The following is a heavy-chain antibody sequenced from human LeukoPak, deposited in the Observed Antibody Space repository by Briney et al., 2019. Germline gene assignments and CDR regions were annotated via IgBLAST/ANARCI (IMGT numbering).Heavy chain of an antibody. J-gene: IGHJ4*02. V-gene: IGHV4-38-2*01. D-gene: IGHD4-23*01. CDR1: GYSISSGYY. Sequence: SETLSLTCAVSGYSISSGYYWGWIRQPPGKGLEWIGSIYHSGSTYYNPSLKSRVTISVDTSKNQFSLKLSSVTAADTAVYYCARIMVVTPPGYWGQGTLVTVSS. CDR2: IYHSGST. CDR3: ARIMVVTPPGY.